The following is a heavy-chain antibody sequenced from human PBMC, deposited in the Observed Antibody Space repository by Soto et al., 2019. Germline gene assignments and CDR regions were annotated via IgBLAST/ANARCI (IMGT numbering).Heavy chain of an antibody. CDR3: ARLRIATNNYKWSDP. D-gene: IGHD2-21*01. V-gene: IGHV4-31*03. CDR2: IYVTGAV. Sequence: PSETLSLTCSVSGAALNSGNYYWSWIRQVPGKGLEWIGHIYVTGAVDYNPSLRDRITISQDTSERQFSLNLRLVTAADTDVYYCARLRIATNNYKWSDPRGKGTLVTVSS. CDR1: GAALNSGNYY. J-gene: IGHJ5*02.